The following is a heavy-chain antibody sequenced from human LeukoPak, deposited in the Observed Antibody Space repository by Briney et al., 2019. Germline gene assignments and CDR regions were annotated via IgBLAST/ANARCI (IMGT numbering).Heavy chain of an antibody. CDR2: ITGSGTGT. CDR3: AKDQDQKLPRGGLFHY. V-gene: IGHV3-23*01. D-gene: IGHD1-7*01. CDR1: GFTFNSYA. J-gene: IGHJ4*02. Sequence: GGSLRLSCAASGFTFNSYAMSWVRQGPGQGLEWVSAITGSGTGTYYADSVEGRFTISRDSSKNTLYLQMNSLRAEDTAVYYCAKDQDQKLPRGGLFHYWGQGTLVTVSS.